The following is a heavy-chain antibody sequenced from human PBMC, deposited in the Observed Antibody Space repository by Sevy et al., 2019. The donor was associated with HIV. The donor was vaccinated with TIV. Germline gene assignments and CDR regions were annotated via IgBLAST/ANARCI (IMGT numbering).Heavy chain of an antibody. CDR1: GGSITSLY. J-gene: IGHJ4*02. Sequence: SETLSLTCTVSGGSITSLYWNWIRQPPGKRLEWIANIYYNGHINYNPSLKSRVTLSLDTSKNQFSLRLSSVTAADTAMYYCAGENARGRGYSWGQGTLVTVSS. CDR2: IYYNGHI. CDR3: AGENARGRGYS. V-gene: IGHV4-59*08. D-gene: IGHD3-10*01.